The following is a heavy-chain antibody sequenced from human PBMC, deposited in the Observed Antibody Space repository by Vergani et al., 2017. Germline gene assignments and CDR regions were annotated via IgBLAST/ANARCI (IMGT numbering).Heavy chain of an antibody. CDR2: INPNSGGT. CDR3: ARDGSYCGGGCYFETSRNWFDP. D-gene: IGHD2-21*02. Sequence: QVQLVQSGAEVKKPGASVKVSCKASGYPFTGYYMHWVRQAPGQGLEWMGWINPNSGGTNYAQQYQGRVTMTRDTSISTAYMELSRLRSDDTAVYYCARDGSYCGGGCYFETSRNWFDPWGQGTLVTVSS. J-gene: IGHJ5*02. CDR1: GYPFTGYY. V-gene: IGHV1-2*02.